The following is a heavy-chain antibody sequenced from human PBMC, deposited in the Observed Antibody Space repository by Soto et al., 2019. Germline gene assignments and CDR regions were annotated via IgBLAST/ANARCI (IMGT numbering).Heavy chain of an antibody. V-gene: IGHV1-2*02. J-gene: IGHJ4*02. Sequence: ASVEVSCKXSGYTFTGYYMHWVRQAPGQGLEWMGWINPNSGGTNYAQKFQGRVTMTRDTSISTAYMELSRLRSDDTAVYYCARRSGSSHLDYWGQGTLVTVSS. CDR3: ARRSGSSHLDY. CDR1: GYTFTGYY. D-gene: IGHD1-26*01. CDR2: INPNSGGT.